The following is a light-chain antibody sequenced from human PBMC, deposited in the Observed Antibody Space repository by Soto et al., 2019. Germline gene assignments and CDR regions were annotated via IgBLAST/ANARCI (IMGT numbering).Light chain of an antibody. CDR1: QSVSSD. J-gene: IGKJ1*01. Sequence: IVMTQSPATLSVSPGERATLSCRASQSVSSDFAWSQQKPCQAPRLLIYGAATRATGIPARFSGSGSGTEFTLTISSLQSEDCAVYYCQQYNNWPRTFGQGTNVEIK. CDR2: GAA. CDR3: QQYNNWPRT. V-gene: IGKV3-15*01.